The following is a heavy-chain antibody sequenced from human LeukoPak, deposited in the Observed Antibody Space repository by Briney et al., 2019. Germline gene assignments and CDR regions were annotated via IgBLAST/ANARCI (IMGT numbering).Heavy chain of an antibody. CDR2: ISGSGGST. V-gene: IGHV3-23*01. D-gene: IGHD3-10*01. Sequence: PGGSLRLSCAASGFTFSNTWMSWVRQAPGKGLEWVSAISGSGGSTYYADSVKGRFTISRDNSKNTLYLQMNSLRAEDTAVYYCANRQNGASANYYYYYGMDVWGQGTTVTVSS. CDR1: GFTFSNTW. J-gene: IGHJ6*02. CDR3: ANRQNGASANYYYYYGMDV.